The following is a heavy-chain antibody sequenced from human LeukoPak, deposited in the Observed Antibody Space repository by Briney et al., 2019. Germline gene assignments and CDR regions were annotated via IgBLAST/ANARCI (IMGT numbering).Heavy chain of an antibody. V-gene: IGHV1-69*06. Sequence: GSSVKVSCKASGGTFSSYAISWVRQAPGQGLEWMGGIIPIFGTANYAQKFQGRVTITADKSTSTAYMELSSLRSEDTAVYYCARQAPRSMWLRLGAWFDPWGQGTLVTVSS. J-gene: IGHJ5*02. CDR2: IIPIFGTA. D-gene: IGHD5-12*01. CDR1: GGTFSSYA. CDR3: ARQAPRSMWLRLGAWFDP.